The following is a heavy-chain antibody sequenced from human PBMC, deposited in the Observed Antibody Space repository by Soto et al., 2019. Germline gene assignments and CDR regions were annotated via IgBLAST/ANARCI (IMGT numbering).Heavy chain of an antibody. D-gene: IGHD6-19*01. CDR2: IYWNDDK. CDR1: GFSLSTSGVG. CDR3: AHRPSGWYLFDY. J-gene: IGHJ4*02. Sequence: SGPTLVNPTHTRTLTCTFSGFSLSTSGVGVGWIRQPPGKALEWLALIYWNDDKRYSPSLKSRLTITKDTSKNQVVLTMTNMDPVDTATYYCAHRPSGWYLFDYWGQGTLVTVSS. V-gene: IGHV2-5*01.